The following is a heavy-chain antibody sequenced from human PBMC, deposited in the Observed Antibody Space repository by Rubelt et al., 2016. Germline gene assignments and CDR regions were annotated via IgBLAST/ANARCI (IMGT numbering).Heavy chain of an antibody. Sequence: QMQLVQSGPEVKKPGTSVKVSCKASGFTFTSSAVQWVRQARGQRLEWIGWIVVGSGNTNYAQKFQERGTITRDMSTSTAYMELSSLSSEDTAVYYCAADSGYGPSMDVWGQGTTVTVSS. CDR2: IVVGSGNT. CDR1: GFTFTSSA. J-gene: IGHJ6*02. D-gene: IGHD5-12*01. CDR3: AADSGYGPSMDV. V-gene: IGHV1-58*01.